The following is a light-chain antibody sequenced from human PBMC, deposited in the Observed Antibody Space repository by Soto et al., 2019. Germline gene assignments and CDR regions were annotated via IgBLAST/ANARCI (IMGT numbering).Light chain of an antibody. CDR1: QTISRY. V-gene: IGKV1-39*01. CDR3: QQSYSAPPYT. Sequence: DIQMTQSPSSLSASVGDRVTITCRASQTISRYLNWYQQKPGKAPKLLIFAASSLQSGAPSRFSGSGSGTDLTLPIISLQPEDVATYYCQQSYSAPPYTFGQGTKLEI. CDR2: AAS. J-gene: IGKJ2*01.